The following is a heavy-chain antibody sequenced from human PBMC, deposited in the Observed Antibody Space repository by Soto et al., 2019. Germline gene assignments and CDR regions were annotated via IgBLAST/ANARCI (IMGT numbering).Heavy chain of an antibody. CDR3: TRLSGAWNVGGFDY. CDR1: GGTFSSYA. Sequence: GASVKVSCKTSGGTFSSYAISWVRQAPGQGLEWMGWINAIDGTTTYAQKFQGRVTITGDTSASTAYMELSSLRSEDTAVYYCTRLSGAWNVGGFDYWGQGTLVTVSS. D-gene: IGHD1-1*01. CDR2: INAIDGTT. J-gene: IGHJ4*02. V-gene: IGHV1-69*06.